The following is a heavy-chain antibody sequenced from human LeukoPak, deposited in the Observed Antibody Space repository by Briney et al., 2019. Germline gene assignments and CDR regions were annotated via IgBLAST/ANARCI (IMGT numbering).Heavy chain of an antibody. J-gene: IGHJ5*02. CDR2: ISSSSYI. Sequence: GGSLRLSCAASGFTFSSYSMNWVRQAPGKGLEWVSSISSSSYIYYADSVKGRFTISRDNAKNSLYLQMNSLRAEDTAVYYCAREEKYSSGPGWFDPWGQGTLVTVSS. CDR1: GFTFSSYS. V-gene: IGHV3-21*01. D-gene: IGHD6-19*01. CDR3: AREEKYSSGPGWFDP.